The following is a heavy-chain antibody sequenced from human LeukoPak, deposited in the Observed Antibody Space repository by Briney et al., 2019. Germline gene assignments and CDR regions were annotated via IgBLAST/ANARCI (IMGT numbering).Heavy chain of an antibody. CDR2: VSAGGDIT. D-gene: IGHD3-10*01. CDR3: AADFKWFGESRGAFDI. Sequence: GGSLRLSCAASGFTFSSNSMTWVRQAPGKGLERVSAVSAGGDITFYADSVKGRFTISRDNSKNTLYLQMDSLRAEDTAVYYCAADFKWFGESRGAFDIWGQGTMVTVSS. V-gene: IGHV3-23*01. CDR1: GFTFSSNS. J-gene: IGHJ3*02.